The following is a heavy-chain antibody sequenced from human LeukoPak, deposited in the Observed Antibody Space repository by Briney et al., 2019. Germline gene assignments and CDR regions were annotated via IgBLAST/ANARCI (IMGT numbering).Heavy chain of an antibody. CDR2: MNPNSGNT. Sequence: ASVKVSCKASGYTFTSYDINWVRQATGQGLEWMGWMNPNSGNTGYAQKFQGRVTITRNTSISTAYMELSSLRSEDTAVYYCAAERYCSSTSCKAGGYWGQGTLVTVSS. D-gene: IGHD2-2*01. J-gene: IGHJ4*02. CDR3: AAERYCSSTSCKAGGY. CDR1: GYTFTSYD. V-gene: IGHV1-8*03.